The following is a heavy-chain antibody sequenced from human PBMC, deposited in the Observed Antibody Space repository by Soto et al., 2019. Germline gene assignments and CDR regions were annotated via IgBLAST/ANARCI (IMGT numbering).Heavy chain of an antibody. D-gene: IGHD3-3*01. CDR2: INHSGST. CDR3: ARASPDNSGVVIMSDY. Sequence: SETLSLTCAVYGGSFSGYYWSWIRQPPGKGLEWIGEINHSGSTNYNPSLKSRVTISVDTSKNRFSLKLSSVTAADTAVYFCARASPDNSGVVIMSDYGGQGPLGIVSS. J-gene: IGHJ4*02. V-gene: IGHV4-34*01. CDR1: GGSFSGYY.